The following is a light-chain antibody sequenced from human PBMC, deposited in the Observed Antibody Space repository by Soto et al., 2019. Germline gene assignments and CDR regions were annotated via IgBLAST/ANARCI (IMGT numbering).Light chain of an antibody. CDR2: GAS. J-gene: IGKJ1*01. V-gene: IGKV3-20*01. Sequence: EIVLTQSPGTLSLSPGERATLSCRASQSVSSSYLAWYQQKPGQAPRLLISGASTRATGIPDTFSGSGSGTDFTLTISRLEPEDFAVYYCQQYGSSPPWTFGQGTKVEIK. CDR1: QSVSSSY. CDR3: QQYGSSPPWT.